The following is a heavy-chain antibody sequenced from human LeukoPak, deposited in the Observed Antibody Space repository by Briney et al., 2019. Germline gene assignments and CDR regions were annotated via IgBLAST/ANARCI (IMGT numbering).Heavy chain of an antibody. CDR3: ARGEYYSDTSSYFDY. V-gene: IGHV3-30*03. CDR1: GFTFSSYG. CDR2: ISYDGSNK. J-gene: IGHJ4*02. D-gene: IGHD3-22*01. Sequence: GGSLRLSCAASGFTFSSYGMNWVRQAPGKGLEWVAVISYDGSNKYYADSVKGRFTISRDNSKNTLFVQMSSLGAEDTAVYYCARGEYYSDTSSYFDYWGQGTLVTVSS.